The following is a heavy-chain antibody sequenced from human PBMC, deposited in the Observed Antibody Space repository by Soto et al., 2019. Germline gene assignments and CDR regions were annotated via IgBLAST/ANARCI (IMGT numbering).Heavy chain of an antibody. CDR1: GGSISSYY. V-gene: IGHV4-59*08. J-gene: IGHJ5*02. CDR3: ARTDINNWFDP. Sequence: SETLSLTCTVSGGSISSYYWSWIRQPPGKGLEWIGYIYYSGSTNYNPSLKSRVTISVDTSKNQFSLKLSSVTAADTAVYYCARTDINNWFDPWGQGTLVTVSS. CDR2: IYYSGST.